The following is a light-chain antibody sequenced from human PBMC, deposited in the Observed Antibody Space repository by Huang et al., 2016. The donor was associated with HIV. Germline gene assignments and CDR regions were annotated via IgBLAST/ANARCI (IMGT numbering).Light chain of an antibody. CDR2: NTA. Sequence: EIVLTQSPGTLSLSPGERATLSCRASEGVNNYLAWYQQKHGQAPRLLIYNTANRASGNPDRFSGSGSGTDFTLVISRLETEEVAVYYCHKYNSLPQTFGQGTRVDLK. CDR1: EGVNNY. CDR3: HKYNSLPQT. V-gene: IGKV3-20*01. J-gene: IGKJ1*01.